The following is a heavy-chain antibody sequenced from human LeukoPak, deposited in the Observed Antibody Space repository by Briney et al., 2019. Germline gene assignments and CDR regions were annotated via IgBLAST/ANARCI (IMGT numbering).Heavy chain of an antibody. J-gene: IGHJ5*02. CDR3: AKDKEVYYGSGSYSWFDP. V-gene: IGHV3-30*18. CDR2: ISYDGSKK. CDR1: GFTFSSYG. Sequence: GGSLRLSCAASGFTFSSYGMHWVRQAPGKGLEWVAVISYDGSKKYYADSVKGRFTISRDNSKNTLYLQMNSLRAEDTAVYYCAKDKEVYYGSGSYSWFDPWGQGTLVTVSS. D-gene: IGHD3-10*01.